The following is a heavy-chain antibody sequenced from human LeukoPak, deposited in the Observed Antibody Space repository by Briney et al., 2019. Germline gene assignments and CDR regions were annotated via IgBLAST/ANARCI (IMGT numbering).Heavy chain of an antibody. CDR2: INQDGSEK. D-gene: IGHD3-10*01. CDR3: ARESLVWFGEPHPHWYFDL. CDR1: GFTFSRDW. V-gene: IGHV3-7*01. J-gene: IGHJ2*01. Sequence: PGGSLRLSCVASGFTFSRDWMTWVRQAPGKGLEWVANINQDGSEKYYVDSVKGRITISRDNAKNSLYLQMNSLRAEDTAVYYCARESLVWFGEPHPHWYFDLWGRGTLVTVSS.